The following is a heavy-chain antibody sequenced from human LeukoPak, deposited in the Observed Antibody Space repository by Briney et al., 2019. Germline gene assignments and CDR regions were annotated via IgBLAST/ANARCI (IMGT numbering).Heavy chain of an antibody. V-gene: IGHV3-7*01. Sequence: PGGSLRLSCAASGFTFSNNWMTWVRQAPGKGLEWVANIKEDGSEKNYVDSVKGRFTISRDNAKNSLYLQMNSLRPEDTAAYYCAREVGYCSGGRCLHYYFDYWGQGTLVTVSS. CDR1: GFTFSNNW. J-gene: IGHJ4*02. CDR2: IKEDGSEK. D-gene: IGHD2-15*01. CDR3: AREVGYCSGGRCLHYYFDY.